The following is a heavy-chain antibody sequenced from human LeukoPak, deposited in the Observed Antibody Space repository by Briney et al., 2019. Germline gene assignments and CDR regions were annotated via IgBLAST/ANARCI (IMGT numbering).Heavy chain of an antibody. J-gene: IGHJ6*03. Sequence: GGCLRLSCAASGFTFSSHSMKWVRQAPRKGREWGSSISSSSSYIHYADSVKGRFTISRDNAKNSLYLQMNSLRAEDTAVYYCASRPYSNYVNFYYYYMDVWGKGTTVTVSS. CDR1: GFTFSSHS. CDR3: ASRPYSNYVNFYYYYMDV. CDR2: ISSSSSYI. D-gene: IGHD4-11*01. V-gene: IGHV3-21*01.